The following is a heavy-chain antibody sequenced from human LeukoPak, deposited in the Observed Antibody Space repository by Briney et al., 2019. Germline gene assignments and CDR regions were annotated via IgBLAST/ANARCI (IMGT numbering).Heavy chain of an antibody. CDR3: ARSPSIAAPLDAFDI. CDR2: IYHSGST. Sequence: SETLSLTCTVSGYSISRGYYWGWIRQPPGKGLEWIGSIYHSGSTYYNPSLKSRVTISVDTSKNQFSLKLSSVTAADTAVYYCARSPSIAAPLDAFDIWGQGTMVTVSS. D-gene: IGHD6-6*01. J-gene: IGHJ3*02. CDR1: GYSISRGYY. V-gene: IGHV4-38-2*02.